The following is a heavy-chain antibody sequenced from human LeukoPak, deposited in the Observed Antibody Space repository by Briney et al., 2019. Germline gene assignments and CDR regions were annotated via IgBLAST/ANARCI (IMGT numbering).Heavy chain of an antibody. Sequence: GGSLRLSCAASGFTFSSYSMNWVRQAPGKGLEWVANIKQDGSEKYYVDSVKGRFTISRDNAKNSLYLQMNSLRAEDTAVYYCARSLRRASDYWGQGTLVTVSS. J-gene: IGHJ4*02. CDR1: GFTFSSYS. CDR3: ARSLRRASDY. D-gene: IGHD3-10*01. V-gene: IGHV3-7*03. CDR2: IKQDGSEK.